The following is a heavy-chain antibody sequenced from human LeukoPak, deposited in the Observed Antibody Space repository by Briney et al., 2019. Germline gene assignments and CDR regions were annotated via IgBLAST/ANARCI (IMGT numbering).Heavy chain of an antibody. CDR1: GGSVSSGSYY. V-gene: IGHV4-61*01. D-gene: IGHD5-18*01. Sequence: PSETLSLTCTVSGGSVSSGSYYWSWIRQPPGKGLEWIGYIYYSGSTNYNPSLKSRVTISVDTSKNQFSLKLSSVTAADTAVYYCARSDTAMVPVDYWGQGTLVTVSS. CDR2: IYYSGST. CDR3: ARSDTAMVPVDY. J-gene: IGHJ4*02.